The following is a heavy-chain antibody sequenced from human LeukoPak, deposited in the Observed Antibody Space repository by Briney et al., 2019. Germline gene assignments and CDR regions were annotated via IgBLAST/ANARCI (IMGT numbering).Heavy chain of an antibody. Sequence: GGSLRLSCAASGFTFSSYGMHWVRQAPGKGLEWVAFIRYDGSNKYYADSVKGRFTISRDNSKNTLFLQMNSLRVEDTAVYYCARDPRVGVAGTDYWGQGTLVTVSS. D-gene: IGHD6-19*01. J-gene: IGHJ4*02. CDR1: GFTFSSYG. V-gene: IGHV3-30*02. CDR3: ARDPRVGVAGTDY. CDR2: IRYDGSNK.